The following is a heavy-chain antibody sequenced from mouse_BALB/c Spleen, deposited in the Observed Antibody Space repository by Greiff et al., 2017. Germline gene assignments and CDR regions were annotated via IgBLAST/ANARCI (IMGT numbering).Heavy chain of an antibody. CDR1: GYSITSDYA. CDR3: ARVLRGYFDY. J-gene: IGHJ2*01. V-gene: IGHV3-2*02. Sequence: EVKLMESGPGLVKPSQSLSLTCTVTGYSITSDYAWNWIRQFPGNKLEWMGYISYSGSTSYNPSLKSRISITRDTSKNQFFLQLNSVTTEDTATYYCARVLRGYFDYWGQGTTLTVSS. CDR2: ISYSGST.